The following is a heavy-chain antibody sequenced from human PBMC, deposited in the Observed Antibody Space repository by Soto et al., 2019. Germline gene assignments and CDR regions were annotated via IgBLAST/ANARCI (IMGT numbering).Heavy chain of an antibody. CDR3: ARGPSGDKVDY. Sequence: QVQLQESGPGVVEPSQTLSLTCTVSGGSINNNEYFWSWIRQPPGSALEWIGHIYNSGSTYTNPSLQSRLTISVETSKKQFSLKLSSVTAADTAVDYCARGPSGDKVDYWGQGTLVTVSS. CDR1: GGSINNNEYF. V-gene: IGHV4-30-4*01. J-gene: IGHJ4*02. D-gene: IGHD1-26*01. CDR2: IYNSGST.